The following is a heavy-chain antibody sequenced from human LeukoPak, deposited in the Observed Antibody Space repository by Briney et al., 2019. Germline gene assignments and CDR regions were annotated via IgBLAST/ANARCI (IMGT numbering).Heavy chain of an antibody. J-gene: IGHJ4*02. CDR3: ARALNYDILTGYCDY. CDR2: ITGSSSST. Sequence: GGSLRLSCAASGFTFSKYVMTWVRQAPGKGLEWVSTITGSSSSTYYADSVKGRFTISRDNSKNTLYLQMNSLRAEDTAVYYCARALNYDILTGYCDYWGQGTLVTVSS. D-gene: IGHD3-9*01. CDR1: GFTFSKYV. V-gene: IGHV3-23*01.